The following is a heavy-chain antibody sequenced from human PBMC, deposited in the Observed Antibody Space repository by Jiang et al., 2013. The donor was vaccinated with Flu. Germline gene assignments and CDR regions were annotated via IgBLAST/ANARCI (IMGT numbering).Heavy chain of an antibody. CDR3: ANDTRGGYSGYDNDPFDI. D-gene: IGHD5-12*01. J-gene: IGHJ3*02. CDR1: GFIFSNYW. CDR2: INRDGSXK. Sequence: AGSGFIFSNYWMAWVRQTPGKGLEWVANINRDGSXKFYVDSVKGRFTISRXNPKKSVFLQMNSLRAEDTAFYYCANDTRGGYSGYDNDPFDIWGQGTMVTVSS. V-gene: IGHV3-7*03.